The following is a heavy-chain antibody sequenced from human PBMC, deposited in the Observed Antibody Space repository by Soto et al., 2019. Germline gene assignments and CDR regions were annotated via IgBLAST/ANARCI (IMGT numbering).Heavy chain of an antibody. CDR2: IKEDGSEK. V-gene: IGHV3-7*01. CDR3: ARESEDLTSNFDY. J-gene: IGHJ4*02. CDR1: GFTFSTHW. Sequence: GGSLRLSCVASGFTFSTHWMSWVRQAPGKGLEWVANIKEDGSEKNYVDSVKGRFTISRDNARTSLYLEMNSLRAEDTAVYYCARESEDLTSNFDYWGQGTLVTVSS.